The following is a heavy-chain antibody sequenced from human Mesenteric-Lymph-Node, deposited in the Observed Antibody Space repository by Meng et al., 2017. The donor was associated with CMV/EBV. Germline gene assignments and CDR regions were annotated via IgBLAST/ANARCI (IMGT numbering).Heavy chain of an antibody. CDR3: ARDVLEGYCTSTSCHPPDY. J-gene: IGHJ4*02. V-gene: IGHV3-30-3*01. D-gene: IGHD2-2*01. Sequence: GGSLRLSCAASGFTLSSYAMHWVRQAPGKGLEWVAVISYDGSNKYYADSVKGRFTISRDNSKNTLYLQMNSLRAEDTAVYYCARDVLEGYCTSTSCHPPDYWGQGTLVTVSS. CDR2: ISYDGSNK. CDR1: GFTLSSYA.